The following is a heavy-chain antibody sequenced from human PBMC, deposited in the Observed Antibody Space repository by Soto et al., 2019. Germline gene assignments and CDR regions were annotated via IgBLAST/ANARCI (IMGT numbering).Heavy chain of an antibody. J-gene: IGHJ4*02. CDR3: ASGIRL. Sequence: GGSLRLSCAASGFTFSSYWMHWVRQAPEKGLVWVSHINSDGSSSTYADSVKGRFTISRDNAKNTLYLQMNSLRAEDTAVYYCASGIRLWGQGNLVTVSS. D-gene: IGHD3-16*01. CDR1: GFTFSSYW. CDR2: INSDGSSS. V-gene: IGHV3-74*01.